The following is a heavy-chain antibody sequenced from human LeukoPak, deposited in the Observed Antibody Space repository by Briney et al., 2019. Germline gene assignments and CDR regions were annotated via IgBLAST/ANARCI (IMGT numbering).Heavy chain of an antibody. CDR1: GFTFSSYW. J-gene: IGHJ4*02. CDR3: ARCVMGYSGYDLDY. CDR2: INSDGSST. Sequence: GGSLRLSCAASGFTFSSYWMHWVRQAAGKGLVWDSRINSDGSSTSYADSVRGRFSISRDNAKNSLYLQINSLGVEDTAVYYCARCVMGYSGYDLDYWGQGTLVTVSS. D-gene: IGHD5-12*01. V-gene: IGHV3-74*01.